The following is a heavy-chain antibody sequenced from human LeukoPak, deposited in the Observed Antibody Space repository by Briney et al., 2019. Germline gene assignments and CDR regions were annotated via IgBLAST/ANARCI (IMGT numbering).Heavy chain of an antibody. Sequence: GGSLRLSCAASGFIFSSYEMNWVRQAPGRGLEWVSYISSSSSTIYYADSVKGRFTISRDNAKNSLYLQMNSLRAEDTAVYYCARGRYCSDSSCFLYTWFYPWGQGTQVTVSS. CDR2: ISSSSSTI. D-gene: IGHD2-15*01. J-gene: IGHJ5*02. CDR1: GFIFSSYE. V-gene: IGHV3-48*03. CDR3: ARGRYCSDSSCFLYTWFYP.